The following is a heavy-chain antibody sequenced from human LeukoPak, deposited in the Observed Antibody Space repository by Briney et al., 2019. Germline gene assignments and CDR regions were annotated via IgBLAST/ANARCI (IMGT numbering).Heavy chain of an antibody. D-gene: IGHD4-17*01. CDR1: GFTFRLYV. V-gene: IGHV3-23*01. CDR2: ITGSGGSI. CDR3: AHPSTPDYGGLDY. Sequence: GGSLRLSCAASGFTFRLYVMTWVRQAPGKGLGWVSAITGSGGSIYYADSVRGRFTISRDNSKNTLYLQMNSLRAEDTAVYYCAHPSTPDYGGLDYWGQGILVTVSS. J-gene: IGHJ4*02.